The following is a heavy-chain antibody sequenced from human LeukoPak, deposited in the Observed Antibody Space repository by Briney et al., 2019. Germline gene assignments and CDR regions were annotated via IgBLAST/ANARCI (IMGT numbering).Heavy chain of an antibody. V-gene: IGHV1-18*01. D-gene: IGHD3-10*01. J-gene: IGHJ6*02. Sequence: ASVKVSCKASGYTFTSYGISWVRQAPGQGLEWMGWISAYNGNTNYAQKLQGRVTMTTDTSTSTAYMELRSLRSDDTAVYYCARGPPFGVVPYYYYYGMDVWGQGTTVTVSS. CDR3: ARGPPFGVVPYYYYYGMDV. CDR2: ISAYNGNT. CDR1: GYTFTSYG.